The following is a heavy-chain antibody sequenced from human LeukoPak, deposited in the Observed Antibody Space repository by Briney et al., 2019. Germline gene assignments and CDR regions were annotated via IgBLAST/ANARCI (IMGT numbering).Heavy chain of an antibody. CDR2: MNPNSGNT. CDR3: ARLSSPPPDNYWYFHL. D-gene: IGHD6-19*01. CDR1: GYTFTSYD. J-gene: IGHJ2*01. V-gene: IGHV1-8*01. Sequence: ASVKVSCKASGYTFTSYDINWVRQATGQGLEWMGWMNPNSGNTGYAQKFQGRVTMTRNTSISTAYMELSSLRSEDTAVYYCARLSSPPPDNYWYFHLWGRGTLVTVSS.